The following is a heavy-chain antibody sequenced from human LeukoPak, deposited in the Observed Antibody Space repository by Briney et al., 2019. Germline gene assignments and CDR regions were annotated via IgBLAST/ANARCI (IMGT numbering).Heavy chain of an antibody. CDR3: ARHKGGVESTSPTFDY. D-gene: IGHD3-16*01. CDR1: GGSISSSSYY. J-gene: IGHJ4*02. V-gene: IGHV4-39*07. Sequence: SETLSLTCTVSGGSISSSSYYWGWIRQPPGKGLEWIGSIYYSGSTYYNPSLKSRVTISVDTSKNQFSLKLSSVTAADTAVYYCARHKGGVESTSPTFDYWSQGTLVTVSS. CDR2: IYYSGST.